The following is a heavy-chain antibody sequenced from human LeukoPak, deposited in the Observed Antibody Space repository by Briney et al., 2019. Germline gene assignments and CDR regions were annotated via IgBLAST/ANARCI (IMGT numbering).Heavy chain of an antibody. CDR3: VRDRDFYVFDL. CDR2: IMKDGGDK. V-gene: IGHV3-7*01. J-gene: IGHJ4*02. Sequence: GGSLRLACAASGFTFTNYWMTWVRQAPGKGLEWVANIMKDGGDKQYVDSVSGRFTISRDNGKNSVYLQMNGLRAEDTAVYYCVRDRDFYVFDLWGQGSLVTASS. D-gene: IGHD3-10*02. CDR1: GFTFTNYW.